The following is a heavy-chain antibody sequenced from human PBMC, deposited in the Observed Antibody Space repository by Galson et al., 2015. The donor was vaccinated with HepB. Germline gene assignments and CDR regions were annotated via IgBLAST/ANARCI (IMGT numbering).Heavy chain of an antibody. CDR1: GYRFTSYW. Sequence: QSGAEVKKPGESLKISCKGSGYRFTSYWIAWVRQMPGKGLEWMGIIYPGDSETRCSPSFQGQVTISADKSINTAYLQWSSLEASDTAMYYCARRDGSGTYPFDAWGQGTQVIVSS. CDR3: ARRDGSGTYPFDA. D-gene: IGHD3-10*01. V-gene: IGHV5-51*01. CDR2: IYPGDSET. J-gene: IGHJ5*02.